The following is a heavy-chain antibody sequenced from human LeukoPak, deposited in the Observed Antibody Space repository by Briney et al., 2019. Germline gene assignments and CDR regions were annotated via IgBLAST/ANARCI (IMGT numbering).Heavy chain of an antibody. Sequence: PSETLSLTCTVSGGSISSYYWSWIRQPPGKGLEWIGYIYYSGSTNYNPSLKSRVTISVDTSKNQFSLKLSSVTAADTAVYYCARGRAVTTGEGQPTFYSVNYYYGIDVWGQGTTVTVSS. J-gene: IGHJ6*02. CDR2: IYYSGST. CDR3: ARGRAVTTGEGQPTFYSVNYYYGIDV. V-gene: IGHV4-59*01. CDR1: GGSISSYY. D-gene: IGHD4-17*01.